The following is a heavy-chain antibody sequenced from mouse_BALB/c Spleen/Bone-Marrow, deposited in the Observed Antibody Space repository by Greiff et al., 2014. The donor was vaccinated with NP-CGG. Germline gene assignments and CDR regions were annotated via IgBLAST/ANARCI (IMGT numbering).Heavy chain of an antibody. CDR2: IDPANGNT. J-gene: IGHJ4*01. Sequence: EVKLVESGAELVKPGASVKSSCTASGLNIKDTYMHWVKQRPEQGLEWIGRIDPANGNTKYDPKFQGKATITADTSSNTAYLQLSSLTSEDTAVYYCARWEYYAMDYWGQGTSVTVSS. V-gene: IGHV14-3*02. CDR3: ARWEYYAMDY. D-gene: IGHD4-1*01. CDR1: GLNIKDTY.